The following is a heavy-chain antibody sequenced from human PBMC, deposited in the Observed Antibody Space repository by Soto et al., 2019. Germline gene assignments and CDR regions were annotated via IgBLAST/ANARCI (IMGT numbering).Heavy chain of an antibody. CDR1: GFTFSSYA. CDR2: ISGSGGST. V-gene: IGHV3-23*01. CDR3: ANGGWLQFEYYFDY. Sequence: PGGSLRLSCAASGFTFSSYAMSWVRQAPGKGLEWVSAISGSGGSTYYADSVKGRFTISRDNSKNTLYLQMNSLRAEDTAVYYCANGGWLQFEYYFDYWGQGTLVTSPQ. J-gene: IGHJ4*02. D-gene: IGHD5-12*01.